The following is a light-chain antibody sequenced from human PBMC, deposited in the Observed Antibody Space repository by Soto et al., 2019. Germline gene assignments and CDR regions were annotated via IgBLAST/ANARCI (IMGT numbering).Light chain of an antibody. Sequence: DIQMTQSPSSLSASVGDRVTITCRASQSINTYLNWYQQKPGKAPKFLIHAASSLQSGVPSRFSGTGSGTFFTLTIRSLQPEDVATYYFQQSYNTPPFTLGQGTKVDIK. CDR2: AAS. V-gene: IGKV1-39*01. CDR3: QQSYNTPPFT. CDR1: QSINTY. J-gene: IGKJ2*01.